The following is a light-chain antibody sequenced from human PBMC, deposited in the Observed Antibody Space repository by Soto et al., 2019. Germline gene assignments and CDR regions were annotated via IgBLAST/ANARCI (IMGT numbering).Light chain of an antibody. CDR1: QSVLYSSKNKNY. CDR3: QQYYSSPFT. J-gene: IGKJ3*01. V-gene: IGKV4-1*01. Sequence: DLVMTQSPDSLAVSLGERATINCKSSQSVLYSSKNKNYLAWYQQKPGQVPKLLIYWASTRESGVPDRFSGSGSGTDFTLTISSLQAEDVAVYYCQQYYSSPFTFGPGTKVDIK. CDR2: WAS.